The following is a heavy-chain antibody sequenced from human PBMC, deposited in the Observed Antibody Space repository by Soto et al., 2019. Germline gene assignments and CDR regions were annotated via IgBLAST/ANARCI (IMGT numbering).Heavy chain of an antibody. CDR1: GFTFSSYA. V-gene: IGHV3-23*01. Sequence: EVQLLESGGGLVQPGGSLRLSCAASGFTFSSYAMSWVRQAPGKGLEWVSAISGSGGSTYYADSVKGRFTISRDNSKNTLYLQMNSLRAEDTAVYYCAKDRREGGVVAATLDYWGQGTLVTVSS. CDR3: AKDRREGGVVAATLDY. CDR2: ISGSGGST. D-gene: IGHD2-15*01. J-gene: IGHJ4*02.